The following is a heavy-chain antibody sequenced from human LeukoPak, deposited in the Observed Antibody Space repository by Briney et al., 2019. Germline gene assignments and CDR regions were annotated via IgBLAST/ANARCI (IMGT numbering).Heavy chain of an antibody. CDR2: INHSGST. D-gene: IGHD5-18*01. Sequence: PSETLSLTCAVYGGSFSGYYWSWIRQPPGKGLEWIGEINHSGSTNYNPSLKSRVTISVDTSKNQFSLKLSSVTAADTAVYYCARGLGSYGSNYYYYYMDVWGKGTTVTVSS. J-gene: IGHJ6*03. V-gene: IGHV4-34*01. CDR3: ARGLGSYGSNYYYYYMDV. CDR1: GGSFSGYY.